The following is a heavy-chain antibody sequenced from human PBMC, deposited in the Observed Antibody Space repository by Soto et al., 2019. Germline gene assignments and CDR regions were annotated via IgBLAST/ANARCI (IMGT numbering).Heavy chain of an antibody. J-gene: IGHJ5*02. Sequence: PGGSLRLSCAASGFTLSTYAMHWVRQAPGKGLEWVSSISGSSSPYYADSVKGRFTISRDNSRDTVFLQMNSLRVEDTAIYYCAKDPGRTIFGVMYSGNWFDPWGQGVLVTVSS. V-gene: IGHV3-23*01. CDR1: GFTLSTYA. CDR2: ISGSSSP. CDR3: AKDPGRTIFGVMYSGNWFDP. D-gene: IGHD3-3*01.